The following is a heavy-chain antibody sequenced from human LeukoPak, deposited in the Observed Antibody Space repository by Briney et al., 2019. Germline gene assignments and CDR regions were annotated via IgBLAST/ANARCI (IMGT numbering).Heavy chain of an antibody. CDR1: GFTVSSSY. J-gene: IGHJ4*02. Sequence: GGSLRLSCAASGFTVSSSYMSWVRQAPGKGLEWVSLFYAGGYTLYADSVKGRFTISRDNSKNTLYLQMNSLRAEDTAVYYCARDGSPHTSGYYRFGGFDCWGQGTLVTVSS. D-gene: IGHD3-22*01. CDR3: ARDGSPHTSGYYRFGGFDC. CDR2: FYAGGYT. V-gene: IGHV3-66*01.